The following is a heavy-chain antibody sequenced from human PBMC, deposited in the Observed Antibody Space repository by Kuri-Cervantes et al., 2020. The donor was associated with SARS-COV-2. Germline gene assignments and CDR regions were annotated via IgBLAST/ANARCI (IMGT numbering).Heavy chain of an antibody. Sequence: GGSLRLSCAASGFTFSNAWMSWVRQAPGKGLEWVGRIKSKTDGGTTDYAAPVKGRFTISRDNSKTTLFLQMNSLRAEDTAVYHCVKGSAASRPYYFDSWGQGTLVTVSS. CDR2: IKSKTDGGTT. J-gene: IGHJ4*02. V-gene: IGHV3-15*01. CDR1: GFTFSNAW. D-gene: IGHD3-10*01. CDR3: VKGSAASRPYYFDS.